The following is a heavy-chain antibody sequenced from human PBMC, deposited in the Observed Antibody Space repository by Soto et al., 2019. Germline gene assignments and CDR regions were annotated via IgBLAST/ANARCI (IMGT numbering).Heavy chain of an antibody. D-gene: IGHD6-6*01. J-gene: IGHJ6*02. Sequence: SVKVSCKASGGTFSSYAISWVRQAPGQGLEWMGGIIPIFGTANYAQKFQGRVTITADESTSTAYMELSSLRSEDTAVYYCARGGEEQLVPGDYYYGMDVWGQGTTVTVSS. CDR3: ARGGEEQLVPGDYYYGMDV. CDR1: GGTFSSYA. CDR2: IIPIFGTA. V-gene: IGHV1-69*13.